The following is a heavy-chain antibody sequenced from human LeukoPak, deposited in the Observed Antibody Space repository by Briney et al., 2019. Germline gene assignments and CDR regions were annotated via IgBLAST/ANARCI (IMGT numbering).Heavy chain of an antibody. CDR2: INPSGGST. D-gene: IGHD6-19*01. V-gene: IGHV1-46*03. Sequence: PGGSLRLSCAASGFTFSSYSMNWVRQAPGQGLEWMGIINPSGGSTSYAQKFQGRVTMTRDTSTSTVYMELSSLRSEDTAVYYCARDYRYSSGWPSGFDYWGQGTLVTVSS. CDR1: GFTFSSYS. J-gene: IGHJ4*02. CDR3: ARDYRYSSGWPSGFDY.